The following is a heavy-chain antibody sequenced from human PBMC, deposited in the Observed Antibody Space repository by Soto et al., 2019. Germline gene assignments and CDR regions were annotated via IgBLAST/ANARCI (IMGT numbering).Heavy chain of an antibody. D-gene: IGHD5-12*01. J-gene: IGHJ4*02. V-gene: IGHV3-23*01. CDR1: GFIFSDYA. CDR3: AKGVEGYVVSSFDS. Sequence: EVQLLESGGGGVQPGGSLRLSCAASGFIFSDYAMTWVRQTPGKGLEWVSAITSSGSSTYFADSLKGRITISRHNSKNTLSLQMDSLRVEDTAIYYCAKGVEGYVVSSFDSWGQGALVTVSS. CDR2: ITSSGSST.